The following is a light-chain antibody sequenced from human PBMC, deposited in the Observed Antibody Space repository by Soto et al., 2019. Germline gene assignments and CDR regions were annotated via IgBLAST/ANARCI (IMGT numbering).Light chain of an antibody. J-gene: IGLJ2*01. V-gene: IGLV1-44*01. CDR1: SSNIGRNT. CDR3: AAWDDSLNGHVV. Sequence: QSGLTQPPSASGTPGQRVTISCSGSSSNIGRNTVNWYQQLPGTAPKLLIYTNNQRPSGVPDRFSGSKSGTSASLAISGLQSEDEADYYCAAWDDSLNGHVVFGGGTKLTVL. CDR2: TNN.